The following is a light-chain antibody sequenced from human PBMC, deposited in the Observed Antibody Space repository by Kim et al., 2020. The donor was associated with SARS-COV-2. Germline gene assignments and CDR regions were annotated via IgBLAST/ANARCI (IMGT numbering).Light chain of an antibody. CDR1: QSVSTL. CDR2: GAS. Sequence: VSAGETATLSGRASQSVSTLLAWYQQRPGQAPRLLIYGASTRATGIPARFSGSGSGTEFTLTISSLQSEDFAVYSCQQYQKWPLTFGGGTKVDIK. CDR3: QQYQKWPLT. J-gene: IGKJ4*01. V-gene: IGKV3-15*01.